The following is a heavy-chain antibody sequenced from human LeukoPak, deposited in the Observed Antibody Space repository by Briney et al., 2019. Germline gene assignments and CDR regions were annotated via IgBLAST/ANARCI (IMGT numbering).Heavy chain of an antibody. J-gene: IGHJ4*02. CDR3: AREARPDYGDYGY. Sequence: ASVTVSCKASGGTFSSYAISWVRQAPGQGLEWMGRIIPILGIANYAQKFQGRVTITADKSTSTAYMELSSLRSEDTAVYYCAREARPDYGDYGYWGQGTLVTVSS. CDR1: GGTFSSYA. CDR2: IIPILGIA. D-gene: IGHD3-16*01. V-gene: IGHV1-69*04.